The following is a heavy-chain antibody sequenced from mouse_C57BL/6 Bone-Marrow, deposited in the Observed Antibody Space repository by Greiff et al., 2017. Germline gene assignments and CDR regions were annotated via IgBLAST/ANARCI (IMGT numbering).Heavy chain of an antibody. CDR2: IRNKANNHAT. Sequence: DVTLVESGGGLVQPGGSMKLSCAASGFTFSDAWMDWVRQSPEKGLEWVAEIRNKANNHATYYAESVKGRFTISRDDSKSSVYLQMNSLRAEDTGIYYCTRPCDSDRGFAYWGQGTLVTVSA. J-gene: IGHJ3*01. V-gene: IGHV6-6*01. CDR1: GFTFSDAW. CDR3: TRPCDSDRGFAY. D-gene: IGHD2-4*01.